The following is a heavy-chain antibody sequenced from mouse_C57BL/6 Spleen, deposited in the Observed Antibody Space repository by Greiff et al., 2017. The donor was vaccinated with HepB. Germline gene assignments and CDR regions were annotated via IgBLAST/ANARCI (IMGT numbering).Heavy chain of an antibody. CDR2: IDPSDSYT. CDR3: ARERYYDSFDY. Sequence: QVQLQQPGAELVMPGASVKLSCKASGYTFTSYWMHWVKQRPGQGLEWIGEIDPSDSYTNYHQKFKGKSTLTVDKSSSTAYMQLSSLTSEDSAVYYCARERYYDSFDYWGQGTTLTVSS. CDR1: GYTFTSYW. J-gene: IGHJ2*01. D-gene: IGHD2-4*01. V-gene: IGHV1-69*01.